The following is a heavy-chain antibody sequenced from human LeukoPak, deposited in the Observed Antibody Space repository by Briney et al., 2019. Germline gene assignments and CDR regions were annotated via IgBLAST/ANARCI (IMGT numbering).Heavy chain of an antibody. J-gene: IGHJ3*02. CDR2: IKQDGSEK. D-gene: IGHD3-22*01. Sequence: GGSLRLSCAASGFTFSSYWMSWVRQAPGKGLEWVANIKQDGSEKYYVDSVKGRFTISRDNAKSSLYLQMNSLRAEDTAVYYCAKELPPHSSGYYGDAFDIWGQGTMVTVSS. V-gene: IGHV3-7*01. CDR3: AKELPPHSSGYYGDAFDI. CDR1: GFTFSSYW.